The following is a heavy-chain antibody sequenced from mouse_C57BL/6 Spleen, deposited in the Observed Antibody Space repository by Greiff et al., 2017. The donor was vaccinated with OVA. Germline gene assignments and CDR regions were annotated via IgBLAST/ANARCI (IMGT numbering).Heavy chain of an antibody. D-gene: IGHD2-2*01. CDR2: ISYDGSN. V-gene: IGHV3-6*01. CDR3: ARGSTMVRYFDV. CDR1: GYSITSGYY. J-gene: IGHJ1*03. Sequence: DVQLVESGPGLVKPSQSLSLTCSVTGYSITSGYYWNWIRQFPGNKLEWMGYISYDGSNNYNPSLKNRISITRDTSKNQFFLKLNSVTTEDTATYYCARGSTMVRYFDVWGTGTTVTVSS.